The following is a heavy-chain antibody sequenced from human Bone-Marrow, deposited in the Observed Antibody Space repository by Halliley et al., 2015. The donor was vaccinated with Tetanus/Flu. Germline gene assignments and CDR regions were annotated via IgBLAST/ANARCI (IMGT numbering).Heavy chain of an antibody. CDR3: AKDQEAGYYDENGHYYTPKRFFDY. V-gene: IGHV3-30*02. CDR2: K. J-gene: IGHJ4*02. Sequence: KYYADSVKGRFTVSRDNSKNTLYLQMNSLRAEDTAVYYCAKDQEAGYYDENGHYYTPKRFFDYWGLGTLVTVSS. D-gene: IGHD3-22*01.